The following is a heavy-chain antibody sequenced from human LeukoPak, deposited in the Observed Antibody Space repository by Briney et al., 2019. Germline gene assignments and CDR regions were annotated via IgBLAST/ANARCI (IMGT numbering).Heavy chain of an antibody. J-gene: IGHJ4*02. CDR1: GFTFSNYG. D-gene: IGHD4-23*01. Sequence: PGGSLRLSCAASGFTFSNYGMHWVRQAPGKGLEWVAVISYDGSKKSYADSVKGRFTISRDNSKNTLYVQMNSLRAEDTAVYYCARGAHKRDDYGGFFDYWGQGTLVTVSS. V-gene: IGHV3-30*03. CDR3: ARGAHKRDDYGGFFDY. CDR2: ISYDGSKK.